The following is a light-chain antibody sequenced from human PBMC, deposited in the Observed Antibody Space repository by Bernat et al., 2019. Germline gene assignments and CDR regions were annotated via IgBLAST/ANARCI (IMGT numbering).Light chain of an antibody. J-gene: IGKJ4*01. Sequence: EIVLTQSPATLSLSPGERATLSCRVSQSVSSYLAWYQQKPGQAPRLLIYDASNRATGIPARFSGSGSETDFTLTISSLEPEDFAVYYCQQRSNGLTFGGGTKVKIK. CDR1: QSVSSY. V-gene: IGKV3-11*01. CDR2: DAS. CDR3: QQRSNGLT.